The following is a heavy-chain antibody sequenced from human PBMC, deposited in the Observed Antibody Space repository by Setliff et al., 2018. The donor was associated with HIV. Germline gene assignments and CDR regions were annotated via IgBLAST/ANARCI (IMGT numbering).Heavy chain of an antibody. D-gene: IGHD6-19*01. V-gene: IGHV4-30-4*08. J-gene: IGHJ4*02. Sequence: LSLTCTVSGGSISSGDYYWTWIRQPPGKGLEWIGYIYNSGSTYYEPSLRGRVTISIDRSKNQFSLKLSSVTAADTAVYYCARHGIAVAGPYPFDYWGQRTLVTVSS. CDR3: ARHGIAVAGPYPFDY. CDR2: IYNSGST. CDR1: GGSISSGDYY.